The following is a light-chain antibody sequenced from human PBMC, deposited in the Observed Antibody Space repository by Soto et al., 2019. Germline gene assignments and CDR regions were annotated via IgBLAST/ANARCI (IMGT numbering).Light chain of an antibody. J-gene: IGLJ1*01. V-gene: IGLV2-8*01. Sequence: QSALTQPPSASGSPGQSVTISCTGTSSDVGGYNYVSWYQQHPGKAPKVIIYEVTKRPSGVPDRFSGSKSGNTASLTVSGLQAEDEADYYCSSFKGTNSFVFGTGTKLTVL. CDR3: SSFKGTNSFV. CDR1: SSDVGGYNY. CDR2: EVT.